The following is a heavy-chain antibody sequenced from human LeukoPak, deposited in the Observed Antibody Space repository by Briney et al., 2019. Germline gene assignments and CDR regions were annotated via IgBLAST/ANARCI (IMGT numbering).Heavy chain of an antibody. D-gene: IGHD3-10*01. Sequence: ASVKVSCKASGYTFTSYGISWVRQAPGQGLEWMGWISAYNGNTNYAQKLQGRVTMTTDTSTSTAYMELRSLRSDDTAVYYCARAHSIDEWFGELSLVWAFDIWGQGTMVTVSS. V-gene: IGHV1-18*01. J-gene: IGHJ3*02. CDR3: ARAHSIDEWFGELSLVWAFDI. CDR2: ISAYNGNT. CDR1: GYTFTSYG.